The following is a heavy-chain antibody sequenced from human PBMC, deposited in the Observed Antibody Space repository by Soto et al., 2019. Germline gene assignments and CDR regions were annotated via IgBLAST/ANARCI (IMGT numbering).Heavy chain of an antibody. J-gene: IGHJ5*02. Sequence: KTSETLSLTCAVYGGSFSGYYWSWIRQPPGKGLEWIGEINHSGSTNYNPSLKSRVTISVDTSKNQFSLKLSSVTAADTAVYYCAMTRGVVAFDPWGQGTLVTVSS. CDR3: AMTRGVVAFDP. D-gene: IGHD3-3*01. V-gene: IGHV4-34*01. CDR2: INHSGST. CDR1: GGSFSGYY.